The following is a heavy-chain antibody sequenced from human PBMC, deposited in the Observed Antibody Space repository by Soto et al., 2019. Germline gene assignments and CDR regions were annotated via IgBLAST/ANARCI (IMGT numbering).Heavy chain of an antibody. J-gene: IGHJ6*02. D-gene: IGHD2-15*01. Sequence: QVQLVESGGGVVQPGRSLRLSCAASGFTFSSYVMHWVRQAPGKGLEWVAVISYDGNNKYYADSVKGRFTISRDNSKXTXXXQXXSLRAEDTGVYYCARAGCDGGRCYTLVGLRYGMDVWGQGTTVTVSS. CDR1: GFTFSSYV. CDR3: ARAGCDGGRCYTLVGLRYGMDV. CDR2: ISYDGNNK. V-gene: IGHV3-30-3*01.